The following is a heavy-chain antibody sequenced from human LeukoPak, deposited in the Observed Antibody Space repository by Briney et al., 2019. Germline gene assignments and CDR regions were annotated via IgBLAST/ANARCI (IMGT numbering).Heavy chain of an antibody. V-gene: IGHV3-7*05. Sequence: GGSLRLSCAASGFSLSNYWMSWVRQAPGKGLEWVAYINQDGSDQNFLDSVKGRFTVSRDHTKNSLYLQMSSLRAEDTAVYYCARQPGRPGGDYWGQGTLVTVSS. D-gene: IGHD1-26*01. CDR1: GFSLSNYW. CDR2: INQDGSDQ. CDR3: ARQPGRPGGDY. J-gene: IGHJ4*02.